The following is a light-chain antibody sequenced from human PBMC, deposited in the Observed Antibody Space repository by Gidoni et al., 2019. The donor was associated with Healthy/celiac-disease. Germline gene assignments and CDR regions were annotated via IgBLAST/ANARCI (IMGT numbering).Light chain of an antibody. CDR2: EDS. CDR3: YSTDSSGNHRV. Sequence: YELTQPPSVSVSPGQTARITCSGDALPKKYAYWYQQKSGQAPVLVIYEDSKRPSGIPERFSGSSSGTMATLTISGAQVEDEADYYCYSTDSSGNHRVFGGGTKLTVL. CDR1: ALPKKY. J-gene: IGLJ3*02. V-gene: IGLV3-10*01.